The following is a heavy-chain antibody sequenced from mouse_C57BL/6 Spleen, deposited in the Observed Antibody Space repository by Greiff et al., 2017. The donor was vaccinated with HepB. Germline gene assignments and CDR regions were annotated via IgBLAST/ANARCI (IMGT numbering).Heavy chain of an antibody. CDR3: TRRGYYGSLDY. Sequence: VNVVESGAELVRPGASVTLSCKASGYTFTDYEMHWVKQTPVHGLEWIGAIDPETGGTAYNQKFKGKAILTADKSSSTAYMELRSLTSEDSAVYYCTRRGYYGSLDYWGQGTTLTVSS. V-gene: IGHV1-15*01. D-gene: IGHD1-1*01. CDR1: GYTFTDYE. CDR2: IDPETGGT. J-gene: IGHJ2*01.